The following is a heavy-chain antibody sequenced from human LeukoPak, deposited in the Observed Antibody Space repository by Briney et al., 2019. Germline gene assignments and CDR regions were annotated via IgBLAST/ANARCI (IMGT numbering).Heavy chain of an antibody. CDR3: ATGLAGNYDFNCFDP. CDR1: GGSISIDY. Sequence: PSETLSLTCTLSGGSISIDYWTWIRQPAGRGLEWIGRVSASGNTRYNPSLESRVTMSVDTSKNQFSLSLTSVTAADTGVYFCATGLAGNYDFNCFDPWGQGTLVTVSS. J-gene: IGHJ5*02. CDR2: VSASGNT. D-gene: IGHD1-7*01. V-gene: IGHV4-4*07.